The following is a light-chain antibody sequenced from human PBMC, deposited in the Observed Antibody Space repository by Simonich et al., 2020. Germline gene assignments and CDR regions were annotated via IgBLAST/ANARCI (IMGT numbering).Light chain of an antibody. CDR2: DVS. V-gene: IGLV2-14*01. Sequence: QSALTQPASVSGSPGQSIPISCTGTSSDVCGYNYVSWYQQHPGKAPTRMIYDVSKRPSGVSNRFSGSKSGNTASLTISGLQAEDEADYYCSSYTSSSTWVFGGGTKLTVL. CDR1: SSDVCGYNY. CDR3: SSYTSSSTWV. J-gene: IGLJ3*02.